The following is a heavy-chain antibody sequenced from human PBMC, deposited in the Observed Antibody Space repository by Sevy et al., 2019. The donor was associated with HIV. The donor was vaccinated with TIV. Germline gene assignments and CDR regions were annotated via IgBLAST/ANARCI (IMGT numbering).Heavy chain of an antibody. CDR3: TRAGLQGPTMVRGIALWY. D-gene: IGHD3-10*01. Sequence: GGSRRLSCAASGFTFSNAWMSWVRQAPGKGLEWVGRIKSKTDGGTTDYAAPVKGRFTISRDDSKNTLYLQMNSLKTEDTAVYYCTRAGLQGPTMVRGIALWYWGQGTLVTVSS. CDR2: IKSKTDGGTT. CDR1: GFTFSNAW. V-gene: IGHV3-15*01. J-gene: IGHJ4*02.